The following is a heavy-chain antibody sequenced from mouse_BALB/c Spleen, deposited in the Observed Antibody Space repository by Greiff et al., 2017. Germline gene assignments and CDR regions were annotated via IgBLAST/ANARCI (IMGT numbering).Heavy chain of an antibody. J-gene: IGHJ1*01. CDR2: ISYSGST. CDR3: ARTNYYGSSFSYWYFDV. V-gene: IGHV3-2*02. CDR1: GYSITSDYA. D-gene: IGHD1-1*01. Sequence: EVKLQESGPGLVKPSQSLSLTCTVTGYSITSDYAWNWIRQFPGNKLEWMGYISYSGSTSYNPSLKSRISITRDTSKNQFFLQLNSVTTEDTATYYCARTNYYGSSFSYWYFDVWGAGTTVTVSS.